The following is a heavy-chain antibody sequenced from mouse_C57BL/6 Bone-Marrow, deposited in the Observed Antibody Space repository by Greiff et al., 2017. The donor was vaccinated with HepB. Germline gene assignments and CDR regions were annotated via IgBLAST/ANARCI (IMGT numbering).Heavy chain of an antibody. CDR3: TTGYGSSYWYFDV. D-gene: IGHD1-1*01. Sequence: VQLQQSGAELVRPGASVKLSCTASGFNIKDDYMHWVKQRPEQGLEWIGGIDPENGDTEYASEFQGKATITADTSSNTAYLQLSSLTSEDTAVYYCTTGYGSSYWYFDVWGTGTTVTVSS. CDR2: IDPENGDT. CDR1: GFNIKDDY. J-gene: IGHJ1*03. V-gene: IGHV14-4*01.